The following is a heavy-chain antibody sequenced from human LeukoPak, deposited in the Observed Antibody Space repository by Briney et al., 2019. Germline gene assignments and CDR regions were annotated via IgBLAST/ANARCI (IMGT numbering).Heavy chain of an antibody. D-gene: IGHD1-26*01. CDR1: GGTFSSYA. V-gene: IGHV1-69*13. Sequence: SVKVSCKASGGTFSSYAISWVRQAPGRGLEWMGGIIPIFGTANYAQKFQGRVTITADESTSTAYMELSSLRSEDTAVYYCATILVGATYFDYWGQGTLVTVSS. CDR3: ATILVGATYFDY. J-gene: IGHJ4*02. CDR2: IIPIFGTA.